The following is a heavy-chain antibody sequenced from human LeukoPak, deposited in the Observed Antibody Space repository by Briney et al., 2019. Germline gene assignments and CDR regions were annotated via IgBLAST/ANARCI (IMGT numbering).Heavy chain of an antibody. CDR3: ARDPSWGTKYYFDY. V-gene: IGHV3-11*01. D-gene: IGHD1-1*01. CDR2: ISSSGSTI. CDR1: GFTFSDYY. J-gene: IGHJ4*02. Sequence: GGSLRLSCAASGFTFSDYYMSWIRQAPGKGLEWVSYISSSGSTIYYADSVKGRFTISRDNAKNSLYLQMNSLRAEDTAVYYCARDPSWGTKYYFDYWGQGTPVTVSS.